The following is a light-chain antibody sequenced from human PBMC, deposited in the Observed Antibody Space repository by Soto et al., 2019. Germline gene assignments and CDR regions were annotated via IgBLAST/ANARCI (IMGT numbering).Light chain of an antibody. CDR1: QGISNY. J-gene: IGKJ1*01. Sequence: DIQMTQSPSSLSASVGDRVTITCQASQGISNYLAWYQQKPGTVPKLLISAASTLQTGVPSRFSGGGSGTDFTLTISSLKPEDVATYYCQKYNSAPWTFGQGTKVDIK. CDR3: QKYNSAPWT. CDR2: AAS. V-gene: IGKV1-27*01.